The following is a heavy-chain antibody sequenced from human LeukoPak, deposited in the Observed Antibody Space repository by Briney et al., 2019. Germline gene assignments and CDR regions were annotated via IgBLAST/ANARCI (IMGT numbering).Heavy chain of an antibody. D-gene: IGHD3-10*01. CDR1: GGSISSYY. V-gene: IGHV4-59*01. J-gene: IGHJ4*02. CDR2: IYYSGST. Sequence: KASETLSLTCTVSGGSISSYYWSWIRQPPGKGLEWIGYIYYSGSTNYNPSLKSRVTISVDTSKNQFSLKLSSVTAADTAVYYCARVLPLLWFGELLPTGGFDYWGQGTLVTVSS. CDR3: ARVLPLLWFGELLPTGGFDY.